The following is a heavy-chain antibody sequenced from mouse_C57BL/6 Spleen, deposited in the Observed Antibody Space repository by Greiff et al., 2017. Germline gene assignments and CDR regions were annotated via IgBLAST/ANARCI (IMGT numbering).Heavy chain of an antibody. Sequence: VQLKESGPELVKPGDSVKISCKASGYSFTGYFMNWVMQSHGKSLEWIGRINPYNGDTFYNQKFKGKATLTVDKSSSTAHMELRSLTSEDSAVXYCARQYYGSSHWYFDVWGTGTTVTVSS. CDR1: GYSFTGYF. CDR2: INPYNGDT. J-gene: IGHJ1*03. V-gene: IGHV1-20*01. D-gene: IGHD1-1*01. CDR3: ARQYYGSSHWYFDV.